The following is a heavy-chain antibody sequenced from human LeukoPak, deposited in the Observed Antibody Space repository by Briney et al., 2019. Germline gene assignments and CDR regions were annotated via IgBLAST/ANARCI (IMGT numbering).Heavy chain of an antibody. CDR1: GYTFTSYA. CDR2: INTNTGNP. Sequence: ASVKVSCKASGYTFTSYAMNWVRQAPGQGLEWMGWINTNTGNPTYAQGFTGRFVFSLDTSVSTAYLQISSLKAEDTAVYYCARDGAAMAYYYYGIDVWGQGTTVTVSS. CDR3: ARDGAAMAYYYYGIDV. V-gene: IGHV7-4-1*02. J-gene: IGHJ6*02. D-gene: IGHD5-18*01.